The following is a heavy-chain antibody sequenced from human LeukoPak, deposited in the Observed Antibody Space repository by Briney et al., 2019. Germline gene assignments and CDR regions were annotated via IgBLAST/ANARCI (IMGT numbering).Heavy chain of an antibody. CDR2: ITPSSGGT. CDR3: ARGDGYSSGRFDY. D-gene: IGHD6-19*01. J-gene: IGHJ4*02. Sequence: ASVKVSCKASGYTLTDYYIHWVRQAPGQGLEWMGWITPSSGGTIYAQKFQGRVTMTRDMSISTAYMELSRLRSDDTAVYYCARGDGYSSGRFDYWGQGTLVTVSS. CDR1: GYTLTDYY. V-gene: IGHV1-2*02.